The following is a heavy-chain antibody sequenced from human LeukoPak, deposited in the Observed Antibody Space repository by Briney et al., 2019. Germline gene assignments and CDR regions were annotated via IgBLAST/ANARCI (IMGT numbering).Heavy chain of an antibody. CDR1: GFTFSSYS. J-gene: IGHJ4*02. V-gene: IGHV3-21*04. Sequence: GGSLRLSCAASGFTFSSYSMNWVRQAPGKGLEWVSSISSSSSYIYYADSVKGRFTISRDNSKNTLYLQMNSLRAEDTAIYYCAKGGLNMVRGVPSGYFDYWGQGTLVTVSS. CDR3: AKGGLNMVRGVPSGYFDY. CDR2: ISSSSSYI. D-gene: IGHD3-10*01.